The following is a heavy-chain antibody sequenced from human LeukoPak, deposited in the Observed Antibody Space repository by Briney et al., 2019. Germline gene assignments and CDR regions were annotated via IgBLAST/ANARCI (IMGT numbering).Heavy chain of an antibody. V-gene: IGHV3-23*01. CDR3: AKDLAGSGSYSFDY. Sequence: PGGSLRLSCAASGFTFSNYAMNWVRQAPGRGLVWVSAISGSGGSTYYADSVKGRFTISRDNSKNTLYLQMNSLRAEDTAVYYCAKDLAGSGSYSFDYWGQGTLVTVSS. J-gene: IGHJ4*02. CDR1: GFTFSNYA. CDR2: ISGSGGST. D-gene: IGHD1-26*01.